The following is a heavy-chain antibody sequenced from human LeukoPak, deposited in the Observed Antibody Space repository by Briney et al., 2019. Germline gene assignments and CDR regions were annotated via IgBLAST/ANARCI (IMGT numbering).Heavy chain of an antibody. Sequence: SETLSLTCTVSGGSISSYYWSWIRQPAGKGLEWIGRIYTSGSTNYNPSLKSRVTMSVDTSKNQFSLKLSSVTAADTAVYDCARERWGYSYGYGTYYFDYWGQGTLVTVSS. D-gene: IGHD5-18*01. CDR1: GGSISSYY. V-gene: IGHV4-4*07. J-gene: IGHJ4*02. CDR2: IYTSGST. CDR3: ARERWGYSYGYGTYYFDY.